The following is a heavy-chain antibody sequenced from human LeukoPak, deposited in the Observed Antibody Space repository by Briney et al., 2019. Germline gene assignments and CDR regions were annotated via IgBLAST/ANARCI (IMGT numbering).Heavy chain of an antibody. V-gene: IGHV4-4*07. CDR3: AREHIVVSYFDY. CDR2: IYTSGST. D-gene: IGHD2-21*01. J-gene: IGHJ4*02. CDR1: GGSISSYY. Sequence: SETLSLTCTVSGGSISSYYWSWIRQPAGKGLEWIGRIYTSGSTNYNPSLKSRVTMSVDTSKNQFSLNLSSVTAADTAVYYCAREHIVVSYFDYWGQGTLVTVSS.